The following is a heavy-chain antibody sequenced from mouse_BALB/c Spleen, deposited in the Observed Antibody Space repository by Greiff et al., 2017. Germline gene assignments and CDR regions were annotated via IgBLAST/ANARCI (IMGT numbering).Heavy chain of an antibody. CDR1: GFAFSSYD. CDR3: ARHGDYGSSCGAMDY. J-gene: IGHJ4*01. CDR2: ISSGGGST. V-gene: IGHV5-12-1*01. Sequence: DVMLVESGGGLVKPGGSLKLSCAASGFAFSSYDMSWVRQTPEKRLEWVAYISSGGGSTYYPDTVKGRFTISRDNAKNTLYLQMSSLKSEDTAMYYCARHGDYGSSCGAMDYWGQGTSVTVSS. D-gene: IGHD1-1*01.